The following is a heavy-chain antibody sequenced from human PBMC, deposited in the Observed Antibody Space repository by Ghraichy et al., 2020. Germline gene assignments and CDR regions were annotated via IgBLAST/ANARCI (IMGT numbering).Heavy chain of an antibody. D-gene: IGHD5-18*01. Sequence: GESLNISCVASGFTFSNYDMNWVRQAPGKGLEWVSYISRSTTTIYYADSVRGRFTISRDNAKNSLYLQMNSLRDEDTAVYYCARDARGYSYGDDACDIWGHGTMVTVSS. V-gene: IGHV3-48*02. CDR1: GFTFSNYD. J-gene: IGHJ3*02. CDR2: ISRSTTTI. CDR3: ARDARGYSYGDDACDI.